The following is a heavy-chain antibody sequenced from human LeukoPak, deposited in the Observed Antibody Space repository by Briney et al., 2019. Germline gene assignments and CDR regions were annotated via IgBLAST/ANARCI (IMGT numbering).Heavy chain of an antibody. V-gene: IGHV4-59*01. D-gene: IGHD3-3*02. Sequence: SETLSLTCTVSGGSISSYYWSWIRQPPGKGLEWIGYIYYSGSTNYNPSLKSRVTISVDTSKNQFSLKLSSVTAADTAVYYCARATFLEWNNNWFDPWGQGTLVTVSS. CDR3: ARATFLEWNNNWFDP. CDR1: GGSISSYY. CDR2: IYYSGST. J-gene: IGHJ5*02.